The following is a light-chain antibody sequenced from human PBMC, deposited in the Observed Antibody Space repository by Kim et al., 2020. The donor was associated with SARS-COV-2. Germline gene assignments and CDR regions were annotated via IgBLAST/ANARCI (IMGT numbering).Light chain of an antibody. CDR1: QSVSRN. CDR2: GAS. Sequence: EIVMTQSPATLSVSPGERATLSCRASQSVSRNLAWYQQKPGQGPRLLIYGASTRATGIPARFSGSGSGTEFTLTISSLQSEDFAVYYCQQYNNWPPWTFGPGTKVDIK. V-gene: IGKV3-15*01. CDR3: QQYNNWPPWT. J-gene: IGKJ1*01.